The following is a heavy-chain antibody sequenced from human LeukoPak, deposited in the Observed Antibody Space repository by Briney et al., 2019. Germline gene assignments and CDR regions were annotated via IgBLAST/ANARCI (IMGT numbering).Heavy chain of an antibody. V-gene: IGHV1-2*02. CDR3: ARCLLLTRRGSWFDP. Sequence: ASVKVSCKASGYTFTGYYMHWVRQAPGQGLEWMGWINPNGGGTTYAQKFQGRVTMTRDTSISTAYMELSSLRSDDTAVYYCARCLLLTRRGSWFDPWGQGTLVTVSS. J-gene: IGHJ5*02. CDR2: INPNGGGT. D-gene: IGHD3-10*01. CDR1: GYTFTGYY.